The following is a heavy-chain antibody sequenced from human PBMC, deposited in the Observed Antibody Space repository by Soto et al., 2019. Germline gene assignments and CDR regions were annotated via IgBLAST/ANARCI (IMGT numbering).Heavy chain of an antibody. V-gene: IGHV1-2*02. Sequence: ASVKVSCKASGYTFTGYYMHWVRQAPGQGLEWMGWINPNSGGTNYAQKFQGRVTMTRDTSISTAYMELSRLRSDDTAVYYCARRLPILRHGDFDPWGQGTLVTVSS. CDR2: INPNSGGT. CDR1: GYTFTGYY. D-gene: IGHD3-3*01. J-gene: IGHJ5*02. CDR3: ARRLPILRHGDFDP.